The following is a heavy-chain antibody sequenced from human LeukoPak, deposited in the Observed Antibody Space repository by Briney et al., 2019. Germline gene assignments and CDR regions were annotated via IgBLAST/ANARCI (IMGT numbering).Heavy chain of an antibody. CDR3: ARDSGRVDP. D-gene: IGHD3-10*01. J-gene: IGHJ5*02. V-gene: IGHV4-39*07. Sequence: SETLSLTCTVFGGSISSSRYYWGWIRQPPGKGLEWIGSIFFSGNTYYNPSLKSRVTMSVDTSKNQFSLKLSSVTAADTAVYYCARDSGRVDPWGQGTLVTVSS. CDR1: GGSISSSRYY. CDR2: IFFSGNT.